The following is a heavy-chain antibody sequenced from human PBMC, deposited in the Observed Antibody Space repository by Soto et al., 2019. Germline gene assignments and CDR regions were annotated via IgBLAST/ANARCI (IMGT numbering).Heavy chain of an antibody. CDR3: TMIPRCRGGSCNPNYWYFEI. CDR2: IYYSGST. Sequence: SETLSLTCTVSRGSISSGDYYWSWIRQPPAKGLEWIGYIYYSGSTYYNPSLKSRVTISVDTSKNQFSLKLSSLTAADTAVYYSTMIPRCRGGSCNPNYWYFEIWRRGTLIAASS. D-gene: IGHD2-15*01. CDR1: RGSISSGDYY. V-gene: IGHV4-30-4*01. J-gene: IGHJ2*01.